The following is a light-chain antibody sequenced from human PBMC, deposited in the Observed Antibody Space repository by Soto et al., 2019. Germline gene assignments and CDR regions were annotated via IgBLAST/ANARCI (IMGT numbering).Light chain of an antibody. CDR3: QQRSSWPLLWT. CDR1: QSVSSS. V-gene: IGKV3-11*01. CDR2: DAY. J-gene: IGKJ4*01. Sequence: DIVLTQSPATLSLSPGERATLSCRASQSVSSSLAWYQQKPGQAPRLLMYDAYNRATGIPARFSGSGSGTDFTLTISSLEPEDFAAYYCQQRSSWPLLWTFGGGTKVDIK.